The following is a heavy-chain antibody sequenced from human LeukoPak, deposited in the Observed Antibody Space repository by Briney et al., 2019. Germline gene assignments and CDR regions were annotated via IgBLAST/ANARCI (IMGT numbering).Heavy chain of an antibody. CDR1: GGTFSSYA. D-gene: IGHD2-2*01. CDR3: ARVLYCSSTSCYGYRRVFDP. CDR2: NIPIFGTA. J-gene: IGHJ5*02. Sequence: SVKVSCKASGGTFSSYAISWVRQAPGQGLEWMGGNIPIFGTANYAQKFQGRVTITADESTSTAYMELSSLRSEDTAVYYCARVLYCSSTSCYGYRRVFDPWGQGTLVTVSS. V-gene: IGHV1-69*01.